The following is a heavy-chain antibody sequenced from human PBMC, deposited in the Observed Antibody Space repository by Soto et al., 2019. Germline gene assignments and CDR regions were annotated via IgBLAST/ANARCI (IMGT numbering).Heavy chain of an antibody. Sequence: GGSLRLSCAASGFTFSSYAMSWVRQAPGKGLEWVSAISGSGGSTYYADSVKGRFTISRDNSKNTLYLQMNGLRAEDTAVYYCAKGVTMVRGVITKTPRYWGQGTLVTVSS. CDR1: GFTFSSYA. CDR3: AKGVTMVRGVITKTPRY. V-gene: IGHV3-23*01. D-gene: IGHD3-10*01. CDR2: ISGSGGST. J-gene: IGHJ4*02.